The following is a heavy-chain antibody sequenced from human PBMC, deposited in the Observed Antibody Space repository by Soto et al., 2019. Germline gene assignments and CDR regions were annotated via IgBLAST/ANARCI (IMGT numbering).Heavy chain of an antibody. D-gene: IGHD6-19*01. V-gene: IGHV4-59*02. Sequence: SETLSLTCTVSGGSVSTYYWSWVRQPPGKGLEWIGYIHYSGSTNYNPSLKSRVTISVDTSKNQVSLKLSSVTAADTAVYYCTRGSGWYYYWGQGTLVTVS. CDR3: TRGSGWYYY. CDR2: IHYSGST. CDR1: GGSVSTYY. J-gene: IGHJ4*02.